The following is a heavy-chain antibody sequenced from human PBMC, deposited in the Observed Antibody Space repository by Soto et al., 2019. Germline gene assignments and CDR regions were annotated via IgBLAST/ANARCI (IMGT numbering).Heavy chain of an antibody. D-gene: IGHD6-19*01. CDR1: GGSISSSNYY. Sequence: QLQLQESGPGLVKPSETLSLTCTVSGGSISSSNYYWAWIRQPPGKGLEWIGTMYYSGSTYYNPSRKSRVTLSVDTSKNQFSLKLSSVTAADTAVYYCARVQWLALDYWGQGTLVTVSS. J-gene: IGHJ4*02. CDR2: MYYSGST. CDR3: ARVQWLALDY. V-gene: IGHV4-39*01.